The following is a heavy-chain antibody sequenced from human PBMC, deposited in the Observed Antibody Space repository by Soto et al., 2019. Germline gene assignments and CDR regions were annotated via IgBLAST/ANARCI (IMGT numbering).Heavy chain of an antibody. J-gene: IGHJ3*01. CDR1: RFSVSLSC. Sequence: SLKIGSSSCRFSVSLSCFAFFFQPPSKGLVWVSRINMDGTSTPYADSVKGRFTIYRDNAKNTLYLQLNSLRAEDTVLYFGVGNRGYLAFFDVWGRGTTVTVFS. D-gene: IGHD1-1*01. V-gene: IGHV3-74*01. CDR2: INMDGTST. CDR3: VGNRGYLAFFDV.